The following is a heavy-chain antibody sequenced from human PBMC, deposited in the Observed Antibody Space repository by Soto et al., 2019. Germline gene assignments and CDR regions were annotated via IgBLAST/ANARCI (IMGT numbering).Heavy chain of an antibody. CDR1: SGSISSGTW. CDR3: VRHGGVCFDT. Sequence: QVQLQESGPGLVKPSGTISLTCVVSSGSISSGTWWRWVRQPPGKGLEWIGQVADNGYTIYNPSLRSRGTFSIDKSTNQFPLSLSAVTPPDTALYYCVRHGGVCFDTWRQGTLVTVSA. V-gene: IGHV4-4*02. D-gene: IGHD2-8*02. CDR2: VADNGYT. J-gene: IGHJ4*02.